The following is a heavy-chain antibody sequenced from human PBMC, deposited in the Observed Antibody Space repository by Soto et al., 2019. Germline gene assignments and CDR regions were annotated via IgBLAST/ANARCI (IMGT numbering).Heavy chain of an antibody. D-gene: IGHD3-10*01. CDR3: AKDRAGRVRASYYYYGMDV. V-gene: IGHV3-30*18. Sequence: QVQLVESGGGVVQSGRSLRLSCAASGFTFSSYGMHWVRQAPGKGLEWVAVISYDGSNKYYADSVKGRFTISRDNSKNTLYLQMNSLRAEDTAVYYCAKDRAGRVRASYYYYGMDVWGQGTTVTVSS. CDR2: ISYDGSNK. J-gene: IGHJ6*02. CDR1: GFTFSSYG.